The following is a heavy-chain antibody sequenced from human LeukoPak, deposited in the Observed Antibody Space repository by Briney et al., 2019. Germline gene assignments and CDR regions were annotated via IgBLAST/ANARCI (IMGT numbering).Heavy chain of an antibody. J-gene: IGHJ4*02. CDR1: GYTFTGYY. V-gene: IGHV1-2*02. D-gene: IGHD6-19*01. CDR2: INPNSGGT. Sequence: ASVKVSCKASGYTFTGYYMHWVRQAPGQGLEWMGWINPNSGGTNYAQKFQGRVTMTRDTSISTAYMELSRLRSDDTAVYYCARVGGGHPADYFDYWGQGTLVTVSS. CDR3: ARVGGGHPADYFDY.